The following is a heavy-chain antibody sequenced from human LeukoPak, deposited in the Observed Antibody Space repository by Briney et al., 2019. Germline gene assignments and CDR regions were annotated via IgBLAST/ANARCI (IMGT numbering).Heavy chain of an antibody. CDR1: GYTFTDYY. J-gene: IGHJ4*02. V-gene: IGHV1-2*02. CDR2: LRPNSGDT. D-gene: IGHD6-19*01. CDR3: ARRYNSGWDY. Sequence: ASVKVSCRTSGYTFTDYYMHWVRQAPGQGLEWMGWLRPNSGDTRYAQNFQGRVTMTRDTSISTAYMELNSLTSDDTAVYYCARRYNSGWDYWGQGTLVTVS.